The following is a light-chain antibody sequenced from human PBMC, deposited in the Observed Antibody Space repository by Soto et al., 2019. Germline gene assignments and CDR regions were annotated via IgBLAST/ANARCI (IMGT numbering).Light chain of an antibody. J-gene: IGKJ1*01. Sequence: DIVMTQSPYSLSVSPGDRVTLSCRASQSISIYLAWYQQKPGKAPNLVIFGAFTRATGVPARFSGTGSGTEFTLTISSLQSEDFAIYYCQQCNDSPQTFGQGTKVDI. CDR3: QQCNDSPQT. CDR1: QSISIY. V-gene: IGKV3-15*01. CDR2: GAF.